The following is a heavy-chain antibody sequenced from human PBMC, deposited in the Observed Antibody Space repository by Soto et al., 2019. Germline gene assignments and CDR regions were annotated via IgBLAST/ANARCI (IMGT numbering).Heavy chain of an antibody. CDR2: ISSSSTI. J-gene: IGHJ4*02. Sequence: EVQLVESGGGLVQPGGSLRLSCAASGFTFSSYSMNWVRQAPGKGLEWVSYISSSSTIYYADSVKGRFTISRDNAKNSLYLQMNSLRDEDTAVYYCARDSDGGNSGVFDYWGQGTLVTVSS. CDR1: GFTFSSYS. V-gene: IGHV3-48*02. CDR3: ARDSDGGNSGVFDY. D-gene: IGHD2-21*02.